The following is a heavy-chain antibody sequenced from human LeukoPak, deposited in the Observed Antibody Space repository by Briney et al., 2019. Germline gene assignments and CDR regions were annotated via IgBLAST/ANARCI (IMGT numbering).Heavy chain of an antibody. CDR2: IYHSGST. CDR1: GYSISSGYY. Sequence: TPSETLSLTCTVSGYSISSGYYWAWIRQPPGKGLEWIGSIYHSGSTYYNPSLKSRVTISIDTSKNQFSLKLNSVAAADTAVYYCARGPYDTVDYWGQGTLVTVSS. D-gene: IGHD3-22*01. CDR3: ARGPYDTVDY. V-gene: IGHV4-38-2*02. J-gene: IGHJ4*02.